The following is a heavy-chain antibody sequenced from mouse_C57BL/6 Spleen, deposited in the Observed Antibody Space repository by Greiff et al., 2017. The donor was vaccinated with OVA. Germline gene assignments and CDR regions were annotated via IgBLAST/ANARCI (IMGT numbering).Heavy chain of an antibody. J-gene: IGHJ1*03. D-gene: IGHD3-3*01. CDR3: ARQGDGGDWYFDV. Sequence: EVKLEESGGGLVQPGGSLKLSCAASGFTFSDYGVAWVRQAPRKGPEWVAFISNLAYSIYYADTVTGRFTISRENAKNTLYLEMSSLRSEDTAMYYCARQGDGGDWYFDVWGTGTTVTVSS. CDR1: GFTFSDYG. V-gene: IGHV5-15*01. CDR2: ISNLAYSI.